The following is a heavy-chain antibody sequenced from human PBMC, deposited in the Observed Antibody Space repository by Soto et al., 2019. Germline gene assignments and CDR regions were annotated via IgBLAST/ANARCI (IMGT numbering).Heavy chain of an antibody. V-gene: IGHV3-48*03. J-gene: IGHJ6*02. Sequence: GGSLRLSCAASGFTFSSYEMNWVRQAPGKGLEWVSYISSSGSTIYYADSVKGRFTISRDNAKNSLYLQMNSLRAEDTAVYYCVATEDSYYYGMDVWGQGTTVTSP. D-gene: IGHD5-12*01. CDR3: VATEDSYYYGMDV. CDR1: GFTFSSYE. CDR2: ISSSGSTI.